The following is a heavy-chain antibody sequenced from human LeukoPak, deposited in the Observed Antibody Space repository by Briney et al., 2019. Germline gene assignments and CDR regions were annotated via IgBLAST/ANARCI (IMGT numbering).Heavy chain of an antibody. CDR2: ISGSGGST. CDR1: GFTFSSYG. Sequence: PSGGSLRLSCAASGFTFSSYGMSWVRQAPGKGLEWVSAISGSGGSTYYADSVKGRFTISRDNSKNTLYLQMNSLRAEDTAVYYCAKGLRGSHPYNWFDPWGQGTLVTVSS. V-gene: IGHV3-23*01. D-gene: IGHD2-15*01. J-gene: IGHJ5*02. CDR3: AKGLRGSHPYNWFDP.